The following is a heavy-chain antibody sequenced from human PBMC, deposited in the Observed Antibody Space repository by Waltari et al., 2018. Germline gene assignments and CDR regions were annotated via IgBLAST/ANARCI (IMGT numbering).Heavy chain of an antibody. CDR1: GGSFRDYS. CDR3: VRAFMVTTFSALRYHDYYGMDV. D-gene: IGHD4-17*01. V-gene: IGHV4-34*01. Sequence: QVQLQQWGAGLLKPPETLSLTCAVYGGSFRDYSWSWARQPPGTGLEWIGEINPSGVTNYNPSLKSRVTISVDTSKNQFSLRLSSVTAADTAVYYCVRAFMVTTFSALRYHDYYGMDVWGQGTAVTVSS. J-gene: IGHJ6*02. CDR2: INPSGVT.